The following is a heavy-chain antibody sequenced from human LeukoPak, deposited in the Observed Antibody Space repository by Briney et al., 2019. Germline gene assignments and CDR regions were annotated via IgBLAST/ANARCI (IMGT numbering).Heavy chain of an antibody. V-gene: IGHV3-9*01. D-gene: IGHD2-2*01. CDR3: AKSSRICSSTSCYSGWFDP. CDR2: ISWNSGSI. CDR1: GFTFDDYA. J-gene: IGHJ5*02. Sequence: AGGSLRLSCAASGFTFDDYAMHWVRQAPGKGLEWVSGISWNSGSIGYADSVKGRFTISRDNAKNSLHLQMNSLRAEDTALYYCAKSSRICSSTSCYSGWFDPWGQGTLVTVSS.